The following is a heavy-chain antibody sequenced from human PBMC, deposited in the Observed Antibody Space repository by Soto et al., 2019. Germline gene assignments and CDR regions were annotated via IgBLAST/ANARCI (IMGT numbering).Heavy chain of an antibody. Sequence: HPGGSLRLSCAASGFTFSSYGMHWVRQAPGKGLEWVAVISYDGSNKYYADSVKGRFTISRDNSKNTLYLQMNSLRAEDTAVYYCAKSELRAPYNWFDPWGQGTLVTVSS. J-gene: IGHJ5*02. CDR2: ISYDGSNK. V-gene: IGHV3-30*18. D-gene: IGHD3-10*01. CDR1: GFTFSSYG. CDR3: AKSELRAPYNWFDP.